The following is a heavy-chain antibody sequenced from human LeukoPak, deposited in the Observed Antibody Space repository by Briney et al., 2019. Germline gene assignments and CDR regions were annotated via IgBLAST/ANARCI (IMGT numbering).Heavy chain of an antibody. Sequence: GRSLRLSCTASGFTFGDYAMSWFRQAPGKGLERVGFIRSKAYGGTTEYAASVKGRFTISRDDSKSIAYLQMNSLKTEDTAVYYCTRDIDYYGSGSYLADYWGQGTLVTVSS. CDR1: GFTFGDYA. CDR2: IRSKAYGGTT. D-gene: IGHD3-10*01. V-gene: IGHV3-49*03. J-gene: IGHJ4*02. CDR3: TRDIDYYGSGSYLADY.